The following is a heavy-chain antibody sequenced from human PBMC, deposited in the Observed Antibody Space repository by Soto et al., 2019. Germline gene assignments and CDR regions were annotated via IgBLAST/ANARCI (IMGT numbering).Heavy chain of an antibody. Sequence: QVQLQESGPGLVKPSETLSLTCTVSGGSISSYYWSWIRQPPGKGLEWIGYIYYSGSTNYNPSLKSRVTISVDTSKNQFSLKLSSVTAADTAVYYCARDRVWFGRSPLDYYYGMDVWGQGTTVTVSS. CDR3: ARDRVWFGRSPLDYYYGMDV. J-gene: IGHJ6*02. V-gene: IGHV4-59*01. CDR2: IYYSGST. CDR1: GGSISSYY. D-gene: IGHD3-10*01.